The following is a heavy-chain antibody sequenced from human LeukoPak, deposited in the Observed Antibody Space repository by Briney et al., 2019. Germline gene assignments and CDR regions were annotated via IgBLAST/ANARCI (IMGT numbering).Heavy chain of an antibody. J-gene: IGHJ4*02. CDR2: ISGSGGST. D-gene: IGHD2-21*02. CDR1: GFTFSSYA. Sequence: PGGSLRLSCAASGFTFSSYAMSWVRQAPGKGLEWVSVISGSGGSTYYADSVKGRFTISRDNSKNTLYLQMNSLRAEDTAIYYCAKSPIVVVTAIHFDYWGQGTLVTVSS. CDR3: AKSPIVVVTAIHFDY. V-gene: IGHV3-23*01.